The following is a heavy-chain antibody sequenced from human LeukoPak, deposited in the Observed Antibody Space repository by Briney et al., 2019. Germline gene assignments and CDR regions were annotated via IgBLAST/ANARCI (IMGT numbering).Heavy chain of an antibody. CDR3: AKNTGEIYVFDI. J-gene: IGHJ3*02. CDR2: INSGGST. D-gene: IGHD3-10*01. Sequence: PGGSLRLSCAASGFTFSTYAMSWVRQAPGKGLEWVSAINSGGSTYYADSLKGRFTISRDNSKNTLYLQMGSLTTEDTALYYCAKNTGEIYVFDIWGQGTVVTVSS. CDR1: GFTFSTYA. V-gene: IGHV3-23*01.